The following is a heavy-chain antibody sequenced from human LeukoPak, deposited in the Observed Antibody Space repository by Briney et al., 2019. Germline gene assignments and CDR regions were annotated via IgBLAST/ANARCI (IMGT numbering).Heavy chain of an antibody. D-gene: IGHD7-27*01. CDR1: GGSFSGYY. CDR3: AIFSAAPLGRAYFDY. J-gene: IGHJ4*02. CDR2: INHSGST. V-gene: IGHV4-34*01. Sequence: SETLSLTCAVYGGSFSGYYWSWIRQPPGKGLEWIGEINHSGSTNYNPSLKSRVTISVDTSKNQFSLKLSSVTAADTAVYYCAIFSAAPLGRAYFDYWGQGTLVTVSS.